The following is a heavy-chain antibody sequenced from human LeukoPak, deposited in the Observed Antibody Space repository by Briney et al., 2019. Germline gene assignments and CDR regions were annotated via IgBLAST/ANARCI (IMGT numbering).Heavy chain of an antibody. J-gene: IGHJ5*02. CDR2: INHSGST. Sequence: SSETLSLTCAVYGGSFSGYYWSWIRQPPGKGLEWIGEINHSGSTNYNPSLKSRVTISVDTSKNQFSLKLSSVTAADTAVYYCARRYNWFDPWGQGTLVTVSS. CDR1: GGSFSGYY. CDR3: ARRYNWFDP. V-gene: IGHV4-34*01.